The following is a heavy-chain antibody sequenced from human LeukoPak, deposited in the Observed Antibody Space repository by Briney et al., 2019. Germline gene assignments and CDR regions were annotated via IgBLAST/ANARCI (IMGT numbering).Heavy chain of an antibody. V-gene: IGHV3-15*01. J-gene: IGHJ4*02. CDR2: IKSQTHGGTT. CDR3: ATSHFYAAGNYEGH. Sequence: GGSLRLSCAAYGFTFSNAWMSWVRQGPGEGLEWVGRIKSQTHGGTTDYAAPVKGRFTISRDDLKNTLYLQMNSLKTEDTAIYYCATSHFYAAGNYEGHWGQGTLVTVSS. D-gene: IGHD3-10*01. CDR1: GFTFSNAW.